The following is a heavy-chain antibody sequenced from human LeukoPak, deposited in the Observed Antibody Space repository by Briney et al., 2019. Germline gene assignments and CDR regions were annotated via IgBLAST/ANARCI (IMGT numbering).Heavy chain of an antibody. CDR1: GGSISSYY. CDR2: IYYSGST. D-gene: IGHD5-12*01. V-gene: IGHV4-59*12. J-gene: IGHJ2*01. Sequence: KPSETLSLTCTVSGGSISSYYWSWIRQPPGKGLEWIGYIYYSGSTYYNPSLKSRVTISVDTSKNQFSLKLSSVTAADTAVYYCARDRGGYDFRYFDLWGRGTLVTVSS. CDR3: ARDRGGYDFRYFDL.